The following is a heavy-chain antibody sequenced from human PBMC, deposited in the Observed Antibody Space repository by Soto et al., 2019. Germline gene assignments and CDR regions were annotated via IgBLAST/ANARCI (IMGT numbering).Heavy chain of an antibody. V-gene: IGHV4-59*04. CDR2: IYYSGST. CDR3: AHGRGYCSGGSCYFFGMDV. D-gene: IGHD2-15*01. J-gene: IGHJ6*02. CDR1: GGSISSYY. Sequence: SETLSLTCTVSGGSISSYYWSWIRQPPGKGLEWIGYIYYSGSTYYNPSLKSRVTISVDTSKNQFSLKLSSVTAADTAVYYCAHGRGYCSGGSCYFFGMDVWGQGTTVTVSS.